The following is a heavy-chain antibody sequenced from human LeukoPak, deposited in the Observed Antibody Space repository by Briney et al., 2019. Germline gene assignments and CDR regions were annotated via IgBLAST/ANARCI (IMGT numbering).Heavy chain of an antibody. J-gene: IGHJ4*02. CDR2: IYLDGTT. V-gene: IGHV3-53*01. CDR1: GFIVSHNY. CDR3: ARGPRYSFY. D-gene: IGHD6-13*01. Sequence: QSGGSLRLSCAASGFIVSHNYMTCVRQAPGKGLEWISVIYLDGTTYYADSVKGRFTISRDQANNTLYLQMNTLRDEDTAVYYCARGPRYSFYWGQGTLVSVSS.